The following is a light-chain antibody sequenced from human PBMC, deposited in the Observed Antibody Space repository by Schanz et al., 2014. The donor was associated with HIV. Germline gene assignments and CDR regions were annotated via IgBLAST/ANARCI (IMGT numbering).Light chain of an antibody. Sequence: DIQMTQSPSLLSSSVGDRVTITCRASQTIGDHLDWYQQKPGKAPRVLISGASDLRSGVPSRFKGAGFGTNFTLTIGSLQPEDFATYYCQQSYSTTWTFGQGTKVEIK. V-gene: IGKV1-39*01. CDR3: QQSYSTTWT. J-gene: IGKJ1*01. CDR1: QTIGDH. CDR2: GAS.